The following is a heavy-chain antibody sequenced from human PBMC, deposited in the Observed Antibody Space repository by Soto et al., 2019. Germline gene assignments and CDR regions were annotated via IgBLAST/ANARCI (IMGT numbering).Heavy chain of an antibody. CDR2: IYSGGST. V-gene: IGHV3-53*01. CDR1: GFTVSSNY. D-gene: IGHD6-13*01. J-gene: IGHJ5*02. CDR3: ARVGLSWSGYSSSWYVGWFDP. Sequence: GGSLRLSCAASGFTVSSNYMSWVRQAPGKGLEWVSVIYSGGSTYYADSVKGRFTISRDNSKNTLYLQMNSLRAEDTAVYYCARVGLSWSGYSSSWYVGWFDPWGQGTLVTVS.